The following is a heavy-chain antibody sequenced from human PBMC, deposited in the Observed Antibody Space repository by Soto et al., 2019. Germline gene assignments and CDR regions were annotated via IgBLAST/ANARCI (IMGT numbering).Heavy chain of an antibody. CDR3: ARGDSPEYYDFWSGYYKLFDN. CDR2: ISAYNGNT. D-gene: IGHD3-3*01. J-gene: IGHJ4*02. V-gene: IGHV1-18*01. Sequence: GASLKVSCKASGDTFTSYGISWVRQAPGQGLEWMGWISAYNGNTNYAQKLQGRVTMTRDTSTSTAYMELRSLRSDDTAVYYCARGDSPEYYDFWSGYYKLFDNWGQGTLVTVS. CDR1: GDTFTSYG.